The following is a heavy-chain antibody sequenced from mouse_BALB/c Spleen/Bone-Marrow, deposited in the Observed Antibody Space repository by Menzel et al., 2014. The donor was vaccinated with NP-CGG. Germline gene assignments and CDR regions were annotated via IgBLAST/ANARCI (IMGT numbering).Heavy chain of an antibody. Sequence: EVQGVESGGGLVQPGGSLKLSCAASGFDFSRYWMSWVRQAPGKGLEWIGEINPDSSTINYTPSLKDKFIISRDNAKNTLYLQMSKVKSEDTALYYCARQGYYGKGDYWGQGTTLTVSS. CDR1: GFDFSRYW. CDR3: ARQGYYGKGDY. CDR2: INPDSSTI. D-gene: IGHD2-1*01. J-gene: IGHJ2*01. V-gene: IGHV4-1*02.